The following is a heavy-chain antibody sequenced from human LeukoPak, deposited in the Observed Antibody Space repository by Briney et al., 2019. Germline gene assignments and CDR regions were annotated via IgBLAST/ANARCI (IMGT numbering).Heavy chain of an antibody. Sequence: GGSLRLSCAAYGFTLSSYWMHWVRQAPGKGLVWVSRISNDGTSASYADAVKGRFTIARDNAKNALYLQINSLRAEDTAMYFCAKLTGASGPPFDYWGQGTLVTVSS. CDR2: ISNDGTSA. CDR1: GFTLSSYW. D-gene: IGHD1-7*01. V-gene: IGHV3-74*01. J-gene: IGHJ4*02. CDR3: AKLTGASGPPFDY.